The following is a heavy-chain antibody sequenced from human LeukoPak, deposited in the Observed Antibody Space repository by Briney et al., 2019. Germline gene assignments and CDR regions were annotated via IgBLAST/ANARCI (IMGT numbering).Heavy chain of an antibody. V-gene: IGHV4-59*01. CDR1: GDSISNYY. D-gene: IGHD1-26*01. Sequence: PSETLSLTCTVSGDSISNYYWSWIRQPPGKGLECIGYIYYSGSTNYNPSLKSRVTISEDTSKNQFSLRLTSVTSEDTAVYYCARLSGSYYRWFDPWGQGTLVTVSS. CDR2: IYYSGST. J-gene: IGHJ5*02. CDR3: ARLSGSYYRWFDP.